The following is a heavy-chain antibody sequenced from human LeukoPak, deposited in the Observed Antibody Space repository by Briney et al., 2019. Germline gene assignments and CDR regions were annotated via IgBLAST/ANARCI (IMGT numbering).Heavy chain of an antibody. CDR2: IYPGDSDT. V-gene: IGHV5-51*01. CDR1: GFNYVSYW. Sequence: GESLKISCKGSGFNYVSYWIGWVRQMPGKGLEWVGIIYPGDSDTRYSPSFQGQVTISADKSISTAYLQWSSLEASDTAMYFCARSYYYDSSGHLYYFDYWGQGTLVTVSS. CDR3: ARSYYYDSSGHLYYFDY. D-gene: IGHD3-22*01. J-gene: IGHJ4*02.